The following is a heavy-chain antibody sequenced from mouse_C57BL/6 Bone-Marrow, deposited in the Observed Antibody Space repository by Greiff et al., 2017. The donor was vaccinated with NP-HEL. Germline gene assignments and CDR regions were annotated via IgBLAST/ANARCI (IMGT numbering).Heavy chain of an antibody. V-gene: IGHV1-81*01. CDR3: ARKGWLWYYFDY. D-gene: IGHD2-3*01. J-gene: IGHJ2*01. CDR1: GYTFTSYG. CDR2: IYPRSGNT. Sequence: VQLQQSGAELARPGASVKLSCKASGYTFTSYGISWVKQRTGQGLEWIGEIYPRSGNTYYNEKFKGKATLTADESSSTAYMELRSLTSEDSAVYFCARKGWLWYYFDYWGQGTTLTVSS.